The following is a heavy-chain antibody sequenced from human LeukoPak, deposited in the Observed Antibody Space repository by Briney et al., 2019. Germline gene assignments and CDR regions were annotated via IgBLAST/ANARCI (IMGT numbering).Heavy chain of an antibody. D-gene: IGHD3-22*01. V-gene: IGHV4-30-2*01. J-gene: IGHJ3*02. CDR1: GGPISSGGYS. CDR3: ARVGGYYYDSSGYELHAFDI. CDR2: IYHSGST. Sequence: SETLSLTCAVSGGPISSGGYSWSWIRQPPGKGLEWIGYIYHSGSTYYNPSLKSRVTISVDRSKNQFSLKLSSVTAADTAVYYCARVGGYYYDSSGYELHAFDIWGQGTMVTVSS.